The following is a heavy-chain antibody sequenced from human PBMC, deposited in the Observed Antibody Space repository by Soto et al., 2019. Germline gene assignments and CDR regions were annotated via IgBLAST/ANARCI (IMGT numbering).Heavy chain of an antibody. CDR3: AKDIEWELLEHYFDY. CDR2: ISGSGGST. D-gene: IGHD1-26*01. J-gene: IGHJ4*02. V-gene: IGHV3-23*01. CDR1: GFTLSSYA. Sequence: PGGSLRLSCAASGFTLSSYAMSWVRQAPGKGLEWVSAISGSGGSTYYADSVKGRFTISRDNSKNTLYLQMNSLRAEDTAVYYCAKDIEWELLEHYFDYWGQGNLVTVSS.